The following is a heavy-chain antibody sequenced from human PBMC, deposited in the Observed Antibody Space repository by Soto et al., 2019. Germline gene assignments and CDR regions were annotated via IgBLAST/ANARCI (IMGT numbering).Heavy chain of an antibody. CDR1: GGSISSGGYY. D-gene: IGHD3-22*01. CDR2: IYYSGST. J-gene: IGHJ6*02. V-gene: IGHV4-31*03. CDR3: ARDFTSSSGYWGPYYYYGMDV. Sequence: KTSETLSLTCTVSGGSISSGGYYWSWIRQHPGKGLEWIGYIYYSGSTYYNPSLKSRVTISVDTSKNQFSLKLSSVTAADTAVYYCARDFTSSSGYWGPYYYYGMDVWGQGTTVTVSS.